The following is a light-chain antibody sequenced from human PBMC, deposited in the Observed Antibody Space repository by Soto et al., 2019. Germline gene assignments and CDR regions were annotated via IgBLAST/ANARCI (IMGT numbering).Light chain of an antibody. CDR2: KND. Sequence: NFMLTQPHSVSESPGKTVTIACTRSSGGIASNHVQWYQQRPGSAPTIVIYKNDQRFSGVPARFSGCTDGSSNSASLTISGLQIEDEADYYCQSFDPTSVVFGGGTKLTVL. CDR1: SGGIASNH. J-gene: IGLJ2*01. V-gene: IGLV6-57*04. CDR3: QSFDPTSVV.